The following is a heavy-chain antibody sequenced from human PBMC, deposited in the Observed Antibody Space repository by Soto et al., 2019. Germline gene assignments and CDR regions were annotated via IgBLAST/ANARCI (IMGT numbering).Heavy chain of an antibody. D-gene: IGHD2-15*01. Sequence: QVQLVRSGAEVKNPGASVRVSCRASGYSFTIYGITWVRQAPGQGLEWMGWISTYDGNTNYAQNFQGRVSMARDTSTSTAYMELRSLRSDDTAVYYCARDRGRSCIGGTCPFDYWGQGTLVTVSS. CDR2: ISTYDGNT. J-gene: IGHJ4*02. CDR1: GYSFTIYG. V-gene: IGHV1-18*01. CDR3: ARDRGRSCIGGTCPFDY.